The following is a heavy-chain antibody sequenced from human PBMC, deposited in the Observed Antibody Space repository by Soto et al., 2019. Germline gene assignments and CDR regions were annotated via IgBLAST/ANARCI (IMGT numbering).Heavy chain of an antibody. V-gene: IGHV3-30-3*01. CDR1: GFTFSSYA. Sequence: PGGSLRLSCAASGFTFSSYAMHWVRQAPGKGLEWVAVISYDGSNKYYADSVKGRFTISRDNSKNTLYLQMNSLRAEDTAVYYCASTVDSSGYMFDYWGQGTLVTVSS. D-gene: IGHD3-22*01. J-gene: IGHJ4*02. CDR2: ISYDGSNK. CDR3: ASTVDSSGYMFDY.